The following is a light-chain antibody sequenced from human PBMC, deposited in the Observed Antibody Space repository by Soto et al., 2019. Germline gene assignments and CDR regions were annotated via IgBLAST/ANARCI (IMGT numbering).Light chain of an antibody. CDR1: QSVCSS. CDR3: QQYTSWQYT. Sequence: EIVMTQSPATLSVSPGERATLSCRASQSVCSSLAWYQQGPGQAPRLLIYYASTSATDLPARFSGSGSGTEFTLTISSLQSEDFAVYYCQQYTSWQYTFGQATKLEIK. J-gene: IGKJ2*01. V-gene: IGKV3-15*01. CDR2: YAS.